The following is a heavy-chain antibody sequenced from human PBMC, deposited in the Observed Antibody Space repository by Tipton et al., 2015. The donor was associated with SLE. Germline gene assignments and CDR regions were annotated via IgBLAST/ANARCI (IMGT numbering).Heavy chain of an antibody. CDR3: ARGDSGSFRAAFDI. CDR1: GGSISSYY. V-gene: IGHV4-59*01. Sequence: TLSLTCTVSGGSISSYYWSWIRQPPGKGLEWIGYIYYSGSTNYNPSLKSRVTISVDTSKNQFSLKLSSVTAADTAVYYCARGDSGSFRAAFDIWGQGTMVNVSS. J-gene: IGHJ3*02. D-gene: IGHD1-26*01. CDR2: IYYSGST.